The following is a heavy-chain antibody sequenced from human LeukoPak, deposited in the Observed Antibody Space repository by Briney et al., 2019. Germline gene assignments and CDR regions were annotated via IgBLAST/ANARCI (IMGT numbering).Heavy chain of an antibody. D-gene: IGHD6-19*01. V-gene: IGHV3-30*02. CDR1: GFTFSSYA. Sequence: GGSLRLSCAASGFTFSSYAMHWVRQAPGKGLEWVAFIRYDGSNKYYADSVKGRFTISRDNSKNTLYLQMNSLRAEDTAVYYCAKDQSNRRIAVAGTGGYFDYWGQGTLVTVSS. CDR3: AKDQSNRRIAVAGTGGYFDY. J-gene: IGHJ4*02. CDR2: IRYDGSNK.